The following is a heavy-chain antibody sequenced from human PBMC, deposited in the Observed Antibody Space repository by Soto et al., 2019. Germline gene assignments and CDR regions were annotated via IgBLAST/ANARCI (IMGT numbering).Heavy chain of an antibody. J-gene: IGHJ4*02. V-gene: IGHV3-33*01. CDR1: GFTFSSYG. CDR3: ARDDGFDLYYFDY. Sequence: GGSLRLSCAASGFTFSSYGMHWVRQAPGKGLEWVAVIWYDGSNKYYADSVKGRFTISRDNSKNTLYLQMNSLRAEDTAVYYCARDDGFDLYYFDYWGQGTLVTVSS. CDR2: IWYDGSNK. D-gene: IGHD3-9*01.